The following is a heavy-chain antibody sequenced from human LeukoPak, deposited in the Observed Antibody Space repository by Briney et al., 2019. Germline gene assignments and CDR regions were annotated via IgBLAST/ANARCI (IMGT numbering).Heavy chain of an antibody. CDR1: EFTFSSYG. V-gene: IGHV3-21*01. CDR3: AVYYYGSGSYAD. Sequence: PGRSLRLSCAASEFTFSSYGMHWVRQAPGKGLEWVSSISSSGSYIYYADSVKGRFTISRDNAKNSLYLQMNSLRAEDTAVYYCAVYYYGSGSYADWGQGTLVTVSS. J-gene: IGHJ4*02. CDR2: ISSSGSYI. D-gene: IGHD3-10*01.